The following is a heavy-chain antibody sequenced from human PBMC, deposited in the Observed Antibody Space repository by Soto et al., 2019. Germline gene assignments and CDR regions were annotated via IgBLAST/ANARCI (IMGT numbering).Heavy chain of an antibody. CDR3: AKDTRSDSGIGAATGGWYLGYYYYYGMDV. CDR1: GFTFSSYG. CDR2: ISYDGSNK. Sequence: QVQLVESGGGVVQPGRSLRLSCAASGFTFSSYGMHWVRQAPGKGLEWVAVISYDGSNKYYADSVKGRFTISRDNSKNTLYLQMNSLRAEDTAVYYCAKDTRSDSGIGAATGGWYLGYYYYYGMDVWGQGTTVTVSS. V-gene: IGHV3-30*18. J-gene: IGHJ6*02. D-gene: IGHD6-19*01.